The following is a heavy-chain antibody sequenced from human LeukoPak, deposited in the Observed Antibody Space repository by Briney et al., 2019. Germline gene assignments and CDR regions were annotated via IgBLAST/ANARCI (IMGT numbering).Heavy chain of an antibody. CDR1: GGSFSGYY. J-gene: IGHJ5*02. CDR2: INHSGST. CDR3: ARYGAGSGSTKRRYNWFDP. Sequence: SETLSLTCAVYGGSFSGYYWSWIRQPPGKGLEWIGEINHSGSTNYNPSLKSRVTISVDTSGNQFSLKLGSVTAADTAVYYCARYGAGSGSTKRRYNWFDPWGQGTLVTVSS. V-gene: IGHV4-34*01. D-gene: IGHD3-10*01.